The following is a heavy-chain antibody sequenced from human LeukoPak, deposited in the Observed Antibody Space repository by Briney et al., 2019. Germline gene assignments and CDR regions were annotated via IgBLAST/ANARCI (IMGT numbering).Heavy chain of an antibody. V-gene: IGHV4-59*08. CDR1: GGSITGYY. Sequence: PSETLSLTCTFSGGSITGYYCSWIRQSPGEGLEWIGYIYYSGSTNYSPSLKSRVTISTDTSKNQFSLKLSSVTAADTAVYYCARHTYSDYIVFNYWGQGTLVTVSS. D-gene: IGHD4-11*01. CDR2: IYYSGST. CDR3: ARHTYSDYIVFNY. J-gene: IGHJ4*02.